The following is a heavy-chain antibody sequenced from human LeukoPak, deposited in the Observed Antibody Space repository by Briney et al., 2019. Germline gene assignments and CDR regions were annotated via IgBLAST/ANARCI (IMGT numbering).Heavy chain of an antibody. Sequence: SETLSLICTVSGVSINNYYWSWIRQPPGKGLEWVGDVFYSGSTSYNPSLKSRFTISVHTSKTQFSLKLNSVTAADTAVYYCARHYYTDPFDYWGQGTLVTVSS. D-gene: IGHD3-22*01. CDR1: GVSINNYY. CDR3: ARHYYTDPFDY. J-gene: IGHJ4*02. CDR2: VFYSGST. V-gene: IGHV4-59*08.